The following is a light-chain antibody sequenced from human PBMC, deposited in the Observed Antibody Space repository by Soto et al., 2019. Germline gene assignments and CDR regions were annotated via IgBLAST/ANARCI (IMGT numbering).Light chain of an antibody. CDR2: GTS. CDR1: QSVSGN. Sequence: EIVMTQSPATLSVSPGERVTLSCTARQSVSGNLAWYQQKPGQAPRILSYGTSTRVTGIPARFRGSGSGTEFTLTISSLKPDDLATYYCQQYNSFPWTFGQGTKVDIK. CDR3: QQYNSFPWT. J-gene: IGKJ1*01. V-gene: IGKV3-15*01.